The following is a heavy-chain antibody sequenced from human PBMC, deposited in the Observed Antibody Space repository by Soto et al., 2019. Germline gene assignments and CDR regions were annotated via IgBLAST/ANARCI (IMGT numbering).Heavy chain of an antibody. V-gene: IGHV1-69*01. CDR3: VRGCKELFRGAGMDV. CDR1: GGTFNPYA. D-gene: IGHD1-7*01. J-gene: IGHJ6*02. Sequence: QVQMVQSGAEVREPGSSVRVSCKASGGTFNPYAFNWVRQATGQGIEWLGGITSFFGAAMYAQQFQGRVTITADEFTTTADLERSSLRSEDAAVYYCVRGCKELFRGAGMDVFGQGATGTVSS. CDR2: ITSFFGAA.